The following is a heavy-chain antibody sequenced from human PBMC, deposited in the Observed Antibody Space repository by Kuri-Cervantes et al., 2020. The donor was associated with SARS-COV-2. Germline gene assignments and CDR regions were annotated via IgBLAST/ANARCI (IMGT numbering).Heavy chain of an antibody. D-gene: IGHD3-22*01. J-gene: IGHJ4*02. CDR3: AKDYYYDSSGYPRVVVDY. CDR2: ISGSGGST. Sequence: GESLKISCAASGFTFSSYAMSWVRQAPGKGLEWVSAISGSGGSTYYADSVKGRFTISRDNSKNTLYLQMNSLRAEDTAVYYCAKDYYYDSSGYPRVVVDYWGQGTLGTVSS. CDR1: GFTFSSYA. V-gene: IGHV3-23*01.